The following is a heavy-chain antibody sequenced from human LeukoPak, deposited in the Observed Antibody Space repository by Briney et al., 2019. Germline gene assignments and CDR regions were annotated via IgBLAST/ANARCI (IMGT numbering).Heavy chain of an antibody. CDR1: GFTVGSNY. CDR3: AKGSLVGATIQ. J-gene: IGHJ4*02. D-gene: IGHD1-26*01. V-gene: IGHV3-23*01. CDR2: ISGSGGST. Sequence: GGSLRLSCAASGFTVGSNYMSWVRQAPGKGLEWVSAISGSGGSTYYADSVKGRLTISRDNSKNTLYLQMNSLRAEDTAVYYCAKGSLVGATIQWGQGTLVTVSS.